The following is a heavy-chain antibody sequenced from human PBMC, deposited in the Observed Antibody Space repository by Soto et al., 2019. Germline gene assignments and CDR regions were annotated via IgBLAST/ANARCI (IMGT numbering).Heavy chain of an antibody. CDR2: IWYDGSNK. Sequence: QVQLVESGGGVVQHGRSLRLSCAASGFTFSSYGMHWVRQAPGKGLEWVAVIWYDGSNKYYADSVKGRFTISRDNSKNTLYLQMNSLRAEDTAVYYCARGLIRGIYYYYGMDVWGQGTTVTVSS. CDR1: GFTFSSYG. D-gene: IGHD3-16*01. CDR3: ARGLIRGIYYYYGMDV. V-gene: IGHV3-33*01. J-gene: IGHJ6*02.